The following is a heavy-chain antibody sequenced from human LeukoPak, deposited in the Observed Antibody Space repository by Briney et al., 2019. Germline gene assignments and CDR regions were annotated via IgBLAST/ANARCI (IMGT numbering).Heavy chain of an antibody. D-gene: IGHD3-16*01. Sequence: ASVKVSCKSSGYTFTTYGISWVRQAPGQGLEWMGWITTYSGNIYYEQKLQGRVTMTTDTSTSTAYMELRSLRSDDTAVYYCATPLIGQGVSLGYWGQGTLVTVSS. CDR3: ATPLIGQGVSLGY. J-gene: IGHJ4*02. V-gene: IGHV1-18*01. CDR2: ITTYSGNI. CDR1: GYTFTTYG.